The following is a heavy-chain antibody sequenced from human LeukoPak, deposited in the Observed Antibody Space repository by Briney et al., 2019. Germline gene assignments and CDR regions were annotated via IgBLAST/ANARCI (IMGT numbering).Heavy chain of an antibody. Sequence: PGGSLRLSCAASGFTFSSYAMHWVRQAPGKGLEWVAVISYDGSNKYYAGSVKGRFTISRDNSKNTLYLQMNSLRSEDTAVYYCAREDRELLKAFDIWGQGTMVTVSS. CDR2: ISYDGSNK. V-gene: IGHV3-30-3*01. CDR1: GFTFSSYA. D-gene: IGHD3-10*01. CDR3: AREDRELLKAFDI. J-gene: IGHJ3*02.